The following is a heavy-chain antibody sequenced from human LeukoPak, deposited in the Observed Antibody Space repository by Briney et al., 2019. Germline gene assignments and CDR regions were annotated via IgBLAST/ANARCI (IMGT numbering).Heavy chain of an antibody. V-gene: IGHV3-48*01. CDR2: ISSSSSTI. D-gene: IGHD3-22*01. Sequence: GGSLRLSCAASGFTFSSYSMNWVRQAPGRGLEWISYISSSSSTIYYADSVKGRFTISRDNAKNSLYLQLNSLRAEDTAVYYCARVLHKRDYDSSDYYGSWGQGTLVTVSS. CDR1: GFTFSSYS. CDR3: ARVLHKRDYDSSDYYGS. J-gene: IGHJ5*02.